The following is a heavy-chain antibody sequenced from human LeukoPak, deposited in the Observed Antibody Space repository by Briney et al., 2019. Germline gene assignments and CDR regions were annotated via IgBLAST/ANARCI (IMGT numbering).Heavy chain of an antibody. J-gene: IGHJ3*02. V-gene: IGHV3-11*04. Sequence: PGGSLRLSCAASGFSFSDYYISWIRQAPGKGLEWVSYISSSGSTIYYADSVKGRFTISRDNSKNTLYLQMNSLRAEDTAVYYCARDREYSNYGHAFDIWGQGTMVTVSS. CDR3: ARDREYSNYGHAFDI. D-gene: IGHD4/OR15-4a*01. CDR2: ISSSGSTI. CDR1: GFSFSDYY.